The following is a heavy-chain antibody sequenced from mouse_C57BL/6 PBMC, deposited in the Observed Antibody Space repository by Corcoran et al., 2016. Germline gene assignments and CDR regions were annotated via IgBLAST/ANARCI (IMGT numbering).Heavy chain of an antibody. CDR2: INTYSGVP. V-gene: IGHV9-3*01. J-gene: IGHJ2*01. D-gene: IGHD2-2*01. CDR3: ARTGVKPYYFDY. CDR1: GYTFSTYG. Sequence: QNHLVQSGTSLKKHGETDKIYRKASGYTFSTYGNIWVKQASGKGLKGIVWINTYSGVPTYADDFKGRFGFSLATTASTANLQINNLKNEDTATYFCARTGVKPYYFDYWGQGTTLTVSS.